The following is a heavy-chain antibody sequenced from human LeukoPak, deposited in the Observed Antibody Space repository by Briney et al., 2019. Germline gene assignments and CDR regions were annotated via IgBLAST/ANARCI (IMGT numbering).Heavy chain of an antibody. CDR1: GGSFSGYY. J-gene: IGHJ3*02. D-gene: IGHD3-22*01. Sequence: ASETLSLTCAVYGGSFSGYYWSWIRQPPGKGLEWIGEINHSGSTNYNPSLKSRVTISVDTSKNQFSLKLSSVTAADTAVYYCARSDYYDSRAFDIWGQGSMVTVSS. CDR2: INHSGST. CDR3: ARSDYYDSRAFDI. V-gene: IGHV4-34*01.